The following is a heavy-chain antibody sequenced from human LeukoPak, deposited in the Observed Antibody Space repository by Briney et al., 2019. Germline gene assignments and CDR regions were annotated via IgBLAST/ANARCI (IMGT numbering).Heavy chain of an antibody. D-gene: IGHD6-6*01. CDR2: IYYSGTT. CDR3: ARDFSSSSTVYYYYYMDV. J-gene: IGHJ6*03. CDR1: GGSISSGTYY. Sequence: MSSETLSLTCTVSGGSISSGTYYWGWVRQPPGKGLEWIGTIYYSGTTYYNPSLKSRVTISIDTSKNHFSLKLSSVTAADTAIYYCARDFSSSSTVYYYYYMDVWGKGTTVTVSS. V-gene: IGHV4-39*07.